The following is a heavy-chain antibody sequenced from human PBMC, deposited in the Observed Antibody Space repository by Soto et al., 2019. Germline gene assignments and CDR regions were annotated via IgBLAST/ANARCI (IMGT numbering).Heavy chain of an antibody. D-gene: IGHD3-10*01. CDR1: GGTFGNYA. CDR3: AREVEVHKKVFGA. V-gene: IGHV1-69*13. CDR2: ISPMFHKA. Sequence: SVKVSCKASGGTFGNYAINWLRQAPGQGLQWMGDISPMFHKANYEQTFQGRVSITADESTNTVYMELSSLRSEDTALYYCAREVEVHKKVFGACGQGTLVTVSS. J-gene: IGHJ5*02.